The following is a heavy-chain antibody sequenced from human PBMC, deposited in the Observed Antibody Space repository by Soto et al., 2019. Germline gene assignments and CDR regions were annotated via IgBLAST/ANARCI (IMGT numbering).Heavy chain of an antibody. CDR3: ARAVYDSSGYYYYYYGMDV. CDR2: ISYDGSNK. V-gene: IGHV3-30-3*01. J-gene: IGHJ6*02. D-gene: IGHD3-22*01. CDR1: GFTFSSYA. Sequence: QVQLVESGGGVVQPGRSLRLSCAASGFTFSSYAMHWVRQAPGKGLEWVAVISYDGSNKYYADSVKGRFTISRDNSKNTLYLQMNSLRAEDTAVYYCARAVYDSSGYYYYYYGMDVWGQGTTVTVSS.